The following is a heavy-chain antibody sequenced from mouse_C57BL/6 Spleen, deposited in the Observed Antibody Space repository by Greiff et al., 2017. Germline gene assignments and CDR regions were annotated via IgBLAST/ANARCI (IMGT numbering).Heavy chain of an antibody. V-gene: IGHV2-2*01. CDR3: DRGKGPPGVDMDY. CDR1: GFSLTSYG. CDR2: IWSGGST. Sequence: VKVVESGPGLVQPSQSLSITCTVSGFSLTSYGVPWVRQSPGKGLEWLGVIWSGGSTDYNAAFISRLSISKDNYKSQVFFKRNKLQADDTAIYDRDRGKGPPGVDMDYWGQGTSVTVSS. J-gene: IGHJ4*01.